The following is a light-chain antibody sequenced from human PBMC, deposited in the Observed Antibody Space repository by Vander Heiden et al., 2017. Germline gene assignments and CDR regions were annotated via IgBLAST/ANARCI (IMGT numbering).Light chain of an antibody. CDR3: QQWNSYHPIFT. J-gene: IGKJ3*01. V-gene: IGKV1-13*02. CDR1: QGISSA. CDR2: DAS. Sequence: AIQLTQSPSSLSASVGDRVTITCRASQGISSALAWYQQKPGKAPKLLIYDASSLERGVPSRFSGSGSGTDFTLTISSRQPEDFATYYCQQWNSYHPIFTFGHGTKVDIK.